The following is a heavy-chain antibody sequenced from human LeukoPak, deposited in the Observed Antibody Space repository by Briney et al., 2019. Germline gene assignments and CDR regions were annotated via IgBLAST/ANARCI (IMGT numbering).Heavy chain of an antibody. J-gene: IGHJ5*02. CDR1: GGSISSSSYY. V-gene: IGHV4-39*01. CDR2: IYYSGST. Sequence: SETLSLTCTVSGGSISSSSYYWGWIRQPPGKGLEWIGSIYYSGSTYYNPSLKSRVTISVDTTKNQFSLKLSSVTAADTAVYYCATQTYSSSWTDWFDPWGQGTLVTVSS. D-gene: IGHD6-13*01. CDR3: ATQTYSSSWTDWFDP.